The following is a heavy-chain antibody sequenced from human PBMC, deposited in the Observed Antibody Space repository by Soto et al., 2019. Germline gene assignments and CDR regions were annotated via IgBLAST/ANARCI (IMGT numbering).Heavy chain of an antibody. CDR3: AKDPEVVVTAPDY. D-gene: IGHD2-21*02. CDR1: GVTFNRYA. J-gene: IGHJ4*02. Sequence: XGSLRLSCAASGVTFNRYAVNWVRQAAGKGLEWVSGISGSGATTYYADSVKGRFTISRDNSKNTLYLQMNSLGAGDTAVYYCAKDPEVVVTAPDYWGQGTLVTVSS. V-gene: IGHV3-23*01. CDR2: ISGSGATT.